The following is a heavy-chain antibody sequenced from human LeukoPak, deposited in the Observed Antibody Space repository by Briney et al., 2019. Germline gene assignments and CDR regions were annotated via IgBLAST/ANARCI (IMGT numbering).Heavy chain of an antibody. CDR3: AKGPGARGHFNWFDP. CDR1: GFTFSSYA. J-gene: IGHJ5*02. D-gene: IGHD2-21*02. CDR2: ISGSGGST. V-gene: IGHV3-23*01. Sequence: PGGSLRLSCAASGFTFSSYAMSWVRQAPGKGLEWVSAISGSGGSTYYADSVKGRFTISRDNSKNTLYLQMTGLRGEDTAVYYCAKGPGARGHFNWFDPWGQGTLVTVSS.